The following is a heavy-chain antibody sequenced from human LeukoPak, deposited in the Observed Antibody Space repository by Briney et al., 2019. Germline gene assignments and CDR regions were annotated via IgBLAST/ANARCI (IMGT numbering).Heavy chain of an antibody. CDR3: ARHWAYGSSSSFDY. CDR1: GGSISSLC. V-gene: IGHV4-59*08. J-gene: IGHJ4*02. CDR2: IYYTGST. Sequence: SETLSLTCSVSGGSISSLCWSWIRQPPGKGLEWIAYIYYTGSTKYNPSFKSRVIMFVHMSKNQFSLLLSSVTAEDTAVYYCARHWAYGSSSSFDYWGQGTLVTVSS. D-gene: IGHD6-6*01.